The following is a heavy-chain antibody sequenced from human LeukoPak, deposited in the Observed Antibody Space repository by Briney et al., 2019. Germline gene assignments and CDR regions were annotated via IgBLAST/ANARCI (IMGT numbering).Heavy chain of an antibody. D-gene: IGHD3-16*01. CDR3: ARSLIPGRWYFDL. J-gene: IGHJ2*01. CDR1: GFTFNNYW. V-gene: IGHV3-30*03. Sequence: GGSLRLSCAASGFTFNNYWMMWVRQAPGKGLEWVAAISTDGSYKYHGDSVKGRFTISRDNPMNTLYLQMNGLRPDDTAVYYCARSLIPGRWYFDLWGRGTLVTVSS. CDR2: ISTDGSYK.